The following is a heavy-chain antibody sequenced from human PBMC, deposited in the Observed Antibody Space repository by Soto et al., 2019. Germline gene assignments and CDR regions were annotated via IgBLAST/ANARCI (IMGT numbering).Heavy chain of an antibody. J-gene: IGHJ3*02. CDR1: GGSISSYY. CDR2: IYYSGST. CDR3: ARETTVVTNDAFDI. D-gene: IGHD4-17*01. Sequence: SETLSLTCTVSGGSISSYYWSCIRQPPGKGLEWIGYIYYSGSTYYNPSLKSRVTISVDTSKNQFSLKLSSVTAADTAVYYCARETTVVTNDAFDIWGQGTMVTVSS. V-gene: IGHV4-59*06.